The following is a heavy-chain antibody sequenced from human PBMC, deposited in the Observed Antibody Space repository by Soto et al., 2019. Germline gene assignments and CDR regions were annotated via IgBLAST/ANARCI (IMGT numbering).Heavy chain of an antibody. CDR1: GGSISSSNW. J-gene: IGHJ5*02. Sequence: SETLSLTCTVSGGSISSSNWWSWVRQPPGKGLEWIGEIYHSGSTNYNPSLKSRVTISVDKSKNQFSLKLSSVTAADTAVYYCARDYMVRGVTRWFDPWGQGTLVTVSS. D-gene: IGHD3-10*01. CDR2: IYHSGST. V-gene: IGHV4-4*02. CDR3: ARDYMVRGVTRWFDP.